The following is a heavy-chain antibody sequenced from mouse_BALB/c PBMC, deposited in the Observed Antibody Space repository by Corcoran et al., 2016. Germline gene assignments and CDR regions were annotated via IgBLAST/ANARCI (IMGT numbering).Heavy chain of an antibody. Sequence: EVQLQQSGAELVRPGALVKLSCKASGFNIKDYYLHWVKQRPEQGLEWIGWIDPENGNTIYDPKFQGKASITADTSSNTAYLKLSSLTSDDTAVYYCASGGYGNYGYYAMVYWGQGTSVTVSS. CDR3: ASGGYGNYGYYAMVY. CDR2: IDPENGNT. CDR1: GFNIKDYY. D-gene: IGHD2-10*02. V-gene: IGHV14-1*02. J-gene: IGHJ4*01.